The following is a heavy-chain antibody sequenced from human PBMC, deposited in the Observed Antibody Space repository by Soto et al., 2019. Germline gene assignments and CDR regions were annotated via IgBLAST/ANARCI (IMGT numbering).Heavy chain of an antibody. V-gene: IGHV1-69*13. CDR2: IIPIFGTA. CDR3: ARSDDSTSYPLDL. Sequence: SVKVSCKASGGTFSSYAISWVRQAPGQGLEWMGGIIPIFGTANYAQKFQGRVTITADESTSTAYMELSSLRSEDTAVYFCARSDDSTSYPLDLWGPGTLVTVSS. CDR1: GGTFSSYA. J-gene: IGHJ5*02. D-gene: IGHD4-4*01.